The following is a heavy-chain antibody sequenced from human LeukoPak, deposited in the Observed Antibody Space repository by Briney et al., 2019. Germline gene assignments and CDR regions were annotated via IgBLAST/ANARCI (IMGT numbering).Heavy chain of an antibody. CDR2: INHSGST. CDR1: GGSFSGYY. CDR3: ARGFWSGSFFDF. J-gene: IGHJ4*02. Sequence: SETLSLTCAVYGGSFSGYYWSWIRQPPGKGLEWIGEINHSGSTNYNPSLKSRVTISVDTSKNQFFLNLTSVAAADTAMYYCARGFWSGSFFDFWGQGSLVTVSS. D-gene: IGHD3-3*01. V-gene: IGHV4-34*01.